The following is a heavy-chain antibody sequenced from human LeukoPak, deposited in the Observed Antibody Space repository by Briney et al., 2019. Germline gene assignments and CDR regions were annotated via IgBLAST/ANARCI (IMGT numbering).Heavy chain of an antibody. CDR3: ARVPPYSRGWYAFHI. J-gene: IGHJ3*02. CDR2: INSHSGGT. Sequence: ASVKVSCKASGYTFTAYYIHWVRQAPGQGLEWMGWINSHSGGTNYAQKFQGRVTMTRDTSISTAYMELSRLTCDDTAVYYCARVPPYSRGWYAFHIWGQGTMATVSS. D-gene: IGHD6-19*01. CDR1: GYTFTAYY. V-gene: IGHV1-2*02.